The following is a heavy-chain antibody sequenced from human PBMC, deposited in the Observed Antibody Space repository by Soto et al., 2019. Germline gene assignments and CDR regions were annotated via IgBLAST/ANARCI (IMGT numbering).Heavy chain of an antibody. J-gene: IGHJ4*02. CDR3: AREVVGHHYASGSYYHSFDY. Sequence: GGSLRLSCAASGFTFRNAWMSWVRLAPGEGLEWVGRIKSKTDGGTTDYAAPVKGRFTISRDNAKNSLYLQMNSLRAEDTAVYYCAREVVGHHYASGSYYHSFDYWGQGT. CDR1: GFTFRNAW. V-gene: IGHV3-15*01. D-gene: IGHD3-10*01. CDR2: IKSKTDGGTT.